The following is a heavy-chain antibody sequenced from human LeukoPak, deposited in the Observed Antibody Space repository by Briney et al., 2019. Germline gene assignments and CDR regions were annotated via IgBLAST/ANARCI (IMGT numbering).Heavy chain of an antibody. V-gene: IGHV3-74*01. CDR3: ASALGGQGGH. D-gene: IGHD1-26*01. J-gene: IGHJ4*02. CDR1: RFTLSRYW. CDR2: IQSDGRAT. Sequence: GGSHRLSRAASRFTLSRYWIHWVRQAPEKGQRWVSLIQSDGRATRYADSVKGRFTISRDNAKNTLFLQMNSLRAGETAVYYCASALGGQGGHWGQGTLVTVSS.